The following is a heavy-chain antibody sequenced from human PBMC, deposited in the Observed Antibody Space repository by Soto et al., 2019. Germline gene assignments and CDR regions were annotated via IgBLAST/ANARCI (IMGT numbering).Heavy chain of an antibody. CDR2: IIPIFGTA. J-gene: IGHJ4*02. Sequence: SVKVSCKASGGTFSSYAISWVRQAPGQGLEWMGGIIPIFGTANYAQKSQGRVTITADKSTSTAYMELSSLRSEDTAVYYCARAENYVLRYFDWSYLFDYWGQGTLVTVSS. CDR3: ARAENYVLRYFDWSYLFDY. D-gene: IGHD3-9*01. V-gene: IGHV1-69*06. CDR1: GGTFSSYA.